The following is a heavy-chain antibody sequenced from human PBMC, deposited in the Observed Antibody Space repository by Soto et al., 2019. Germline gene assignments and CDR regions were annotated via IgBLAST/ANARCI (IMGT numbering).Heavy chain of an antibody. V-gene: IGHV3-66*01. CDR2: IYSGGST. CDR1: GFTVSSNY. J-gene: IGHJ1*01. CDR3: ARDQVGAATEYFQH. Sequence: GGSLRLSCAASGFTVSSNYMSWVRQAPGKGLEWVSVIYSGGSTYYADSVKGRFTISRDNSKNTLYLQMNSLRAEDTAVYYCARDQVGAATEYFQHWGKGTLVTVSS. D-gene: IGHD1-26*01.